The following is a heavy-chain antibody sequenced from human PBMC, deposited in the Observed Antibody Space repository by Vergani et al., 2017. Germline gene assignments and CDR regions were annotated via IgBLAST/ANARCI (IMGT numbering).Heavy chain of an antibody. V-gene: IGHV4-59*01. CDR1: GGSISSYY. CDR3: ARSMDPGTSAAAFDI. D-gene: IGHD1-1*01. CDR2: IYYSGST. J-gene: IGHJ3*02. Sequence: QVQLQESGPGLVKPSETLSLTCTVSGGSISSYYWSWIRQPPGKGLEWIGYIYYSGSTNYNPSLKSRVTISVDTSKNQFSLKLSSVTAADTAVYYCARSMDPGTSAAAFDIWGQGTMVTVSS.